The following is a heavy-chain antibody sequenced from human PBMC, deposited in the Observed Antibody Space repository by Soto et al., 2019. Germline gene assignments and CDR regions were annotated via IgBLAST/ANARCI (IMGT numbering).Heavy chain of an antibody. J-gene: IGHJ4*02. CDR1: GGSFSGYY. Sequence: QVQLQQWGAGLLKPSETLSLTCAVYGGSFSGYYWTWIRQPPGTGLEWIGEINHSGSTNYNPSLKSRVTMSVDTAKNQFSMKLTAVTAADTAVYYCARDKITGVFDYWSQGTLVTVSS. CDR3: ARDKITGVFDY. D-gene: IGHD2-8*02. CDR2: INHSGST. V-gene: IGHV4-34*01.